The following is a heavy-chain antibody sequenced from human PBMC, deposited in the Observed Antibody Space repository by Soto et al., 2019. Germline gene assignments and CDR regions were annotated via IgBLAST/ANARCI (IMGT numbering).Heavy chain of an antibody. CDR1: GGTFSSYA. CDR2: IIPIFGTA. V-gene: IGHV1-69*13. J-gene: IGHJ6*02. CDR3: ARGGILRFLEGSVIYYYYGMDV. D-gene: IGHD3-3*01. Sequence: ASVKVSCKASGGTFSSYAISWVRQAPGQGLEWMGGIIPIFGTANYAQKFQGRVTITADESTSTAYVELSSLRSEDTAVYYCARGGILRFLEGSVIYYYYGMDVWGQGTTVTVSS.